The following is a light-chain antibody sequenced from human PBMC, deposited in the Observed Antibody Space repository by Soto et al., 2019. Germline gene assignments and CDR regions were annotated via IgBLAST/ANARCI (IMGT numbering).Light chain of an antibody. CDR2: DAS. Sequence: DIVLTQSPATLSLSPGERATLSCRASQSVSSYLAWYQQKPGQAPRLLIYDASNRATGIPARFSGSGSGTDFILTISSLEPEDFAVYYCQQRSNWPTFGQGTKLEIK. CDR1: QSVSSY. CDR3: QQRSNWPT. J-gene: IGKJ2*01. V-gene: IGKV3-11*01.